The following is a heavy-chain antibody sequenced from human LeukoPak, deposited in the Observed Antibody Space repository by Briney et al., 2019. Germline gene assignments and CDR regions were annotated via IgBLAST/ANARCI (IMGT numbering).Heavy chain of an antibody. V-gene: IGHV3-48*01. D-gene: IGHD6-13*01. CDR1: GFTFSSYS. Sequence: PGGSLRLSCAASGFTFSSYSMNWVRQAPGKGLEWVSYISSSSTIYYADSVKGRFTISRDDAKNSLYLQMNSLRAEDTAVYYRAKVPRQHDNWFDPWGQGTLVTVSS. CDR3: AKVPRQHDNWFDP. J-gene: IGHJ5*02. CDR2: ISSSSTI.